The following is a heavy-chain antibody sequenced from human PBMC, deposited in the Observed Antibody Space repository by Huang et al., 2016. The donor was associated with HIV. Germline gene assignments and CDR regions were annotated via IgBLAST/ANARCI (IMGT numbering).Heavy chain of an antibody. D-gene: IGHD6-13*01. CDR1: GESLSDFF. CDR3: ARGRGSSWSLFDT. V-gene: IGHV4-34*02. CDR2: INQSGRT. J-gene: IGHJ4*02. Sequence: QVQLEQWGARLLKPSETLSLTCVVYGESLSDFFWIWIRQPPGQGLEWIGEINQSGRTSYKPSLKSRVTIAVETSKKQFSLKLKSVTAADTSMYYCARGRGSSWSLFDTWGQGSLVTVFS.